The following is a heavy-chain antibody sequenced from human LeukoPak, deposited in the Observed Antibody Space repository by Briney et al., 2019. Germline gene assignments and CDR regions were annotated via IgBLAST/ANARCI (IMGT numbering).Heavy chain of an antibody. CDR3: AKVLDIVVVPAAMYQYYYYGMDV. D-gene: IGHD2-2*01. CDR1: GFTFSSYA. CDR2: ISGSGGST. J-gene: IGHJ6*02. Sequence: GGSLRLSCAASGFTFSSYAMSWVCQAPGKGLEWVSAISGSGGSTYYADSVKGRFTISRDNSKNTLYLQMNSLRAEDTAVYYCAKVLDIVVVPAAMYQYYYYGMDVWGQGTTVTVSS. V-gene: IGHV3-23*01.